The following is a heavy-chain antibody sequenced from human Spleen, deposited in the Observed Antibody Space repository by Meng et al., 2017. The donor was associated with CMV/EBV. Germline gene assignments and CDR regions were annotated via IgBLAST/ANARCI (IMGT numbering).Heavy chain of an antibody. V-gene: IGHV3-23*03. CDR2: IYSGGSST. CDR3: AKILPDV. J-gene: IGHJ6*02. CDR1: GFIFSSYT. Sequence: GESLKISCAASGFIFSSYTMNWVRQAPGKGLEWVSVIYSGGSSTYYADSVKGRFTISRDDSKNTLYLQMNSLRAEDTAIYYCAKILPDVWGQGTTVTVSS.